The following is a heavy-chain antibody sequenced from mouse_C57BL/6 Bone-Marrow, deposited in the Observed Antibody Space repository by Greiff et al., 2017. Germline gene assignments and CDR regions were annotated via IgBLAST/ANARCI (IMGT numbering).Heavy chain of an antibody. J-gene: IGHJ3*01. D-gene: IGHD1-1*01. CDR2: IYPRDGST. V-gene: IGHV1-85*01. CDR3: AGPYCYGSSPSWFAC. CDR1: GYTFTSYD. Sequence: QVQLKESGPELVKPGASVKLSCKASGYTFTSYDINWVKQRPGQGLEWIGWIYPRDGSTKYNEKFKGKATLTVDTSTSTAYMELHSMTSESSTVYFCAGPYCYGSSPSWFACWGQGTLVTVSA.